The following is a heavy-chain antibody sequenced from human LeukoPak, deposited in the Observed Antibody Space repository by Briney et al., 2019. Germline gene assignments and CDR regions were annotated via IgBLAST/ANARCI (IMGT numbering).Heavy chain of an antibody. J-gene: IGHJ4*02. CDR1: GFTFTDYD. Sequence: GGSLRLSCAASGFTFTDYDMHWVRQAPGKGLEWVAIISYDGINKYYTDSVKGLFTISRVNSKNTLYLQMNSLRAEDTAVYYCAKDRSGSYGVRGYFDYWGQGNLVTVSS. D-gene: IGHD1-26*01. CDR2: ISYDGINK. CDR3: AKDRSGSYGVRGYFDY. V-gene: IGHV3-30*18.